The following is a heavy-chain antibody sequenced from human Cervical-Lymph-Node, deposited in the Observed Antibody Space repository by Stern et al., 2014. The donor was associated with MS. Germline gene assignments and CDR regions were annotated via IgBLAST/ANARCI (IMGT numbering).Heavy chain of an antibody. CDR1: GYTFTNYG. CDR2: IRVYNGNI. V-gene: IGHV1-18*01. CDR3: TRGRGVNEYFKY. J-gene: IGHJ1*01. D-gene: IGHD3-10*01. Sequence: QVQLVQSGAEVKKPGASVKVSCKASGYTFTNYGISWLRQAPGQGLEWMGWIRVYNGNINYAQKFQDRVAMTTDRSTSTAYMELRSLRSDDTAVYYCTRGRGVNEYFKYWGQGSLVTVSS.